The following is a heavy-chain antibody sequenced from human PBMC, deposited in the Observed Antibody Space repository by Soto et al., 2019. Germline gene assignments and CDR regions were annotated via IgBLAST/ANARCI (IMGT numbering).Heavy chain of an antibody. CDR2: IYYSGST. Sequence: SETLSLTCTVSGGSISSSSYYWCWIRQPPGKGLEWIGSIYYSGSTYYNPSLKSRVTISVDTSKNQFSLKLSSVTAADTAVYYCAGNWNPSGGFDPWGQGTLVTVSS. J-gene: IGHJ5*02. CDR1: GGSISSSSYY. D-gene: IGHD1-1*01. V-gene: IGHV4-39*01. CDR3: AGNWNPSGGFDP.